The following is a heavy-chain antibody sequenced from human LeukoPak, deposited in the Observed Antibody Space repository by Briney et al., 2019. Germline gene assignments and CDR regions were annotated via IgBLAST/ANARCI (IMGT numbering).Heavy chain of an antibody. D-gene: IGHD2-2*01. CDR3: ASRAAAARVDY. CDR1: GGSFSGYY. J-gene: IGHJ4*02. CDR2: INHSGST. V-gene: IGHV4-34*01. Sequence: SETLSLTCAVYGGSFSGYYWSWIRQPPGKGLEWIGEINHSGSTNYNPFLKSRVTISVDTSKNQFSLKLSSVTAADTAVYYCASRAAAARVDYWGQGTLVTVSS.